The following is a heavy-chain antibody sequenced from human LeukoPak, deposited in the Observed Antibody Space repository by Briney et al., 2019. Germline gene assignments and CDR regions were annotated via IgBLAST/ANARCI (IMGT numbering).Heavy chain of an antibody. CDR3: ARGEQWLRSNWFDP. J-gene: IGHJ5*02. V-gene: IGHV4-59*01. CDR1: GGSISSYY. D-gene: IGHD5-12*01. CDR2: IYYSGST. Sequence: SETLSLTCTVSGGSISSYYWSWIRQPPGKGLEWIGYIYYSGSTNYDPSLKSRVTISVDTSKNQFSLKLSSVTAADTAVYYCARGEQWLRSNWFDPWGQGTLVTVSS.